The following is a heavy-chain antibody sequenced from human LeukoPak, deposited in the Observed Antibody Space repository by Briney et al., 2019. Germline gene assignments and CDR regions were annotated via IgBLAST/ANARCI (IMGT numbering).Heavy chain of an antibody. CDR1: GYTFTGYY. CDR3: ARDRLKRGSYVSDY. CDR2: INPNSGGT. V-gene: IGHV1-2*02. J-gene: IGHJ4*02. Sequence: GASVKVYCKASGYTFTGYYMHWVRQAPGQGLEWMGWINPNSGGTNYAQKFQGRVTMTRDTSISTAYMELSRLRSGDTAVYYCARDRLKRGSYVSDYWGQGTLVTVSS. D-gene: IGHD1-26*01.